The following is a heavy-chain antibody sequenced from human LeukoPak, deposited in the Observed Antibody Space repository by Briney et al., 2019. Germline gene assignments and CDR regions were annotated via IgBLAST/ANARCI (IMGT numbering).Heavy chain of an antibody. J-gene: IGHJ3*02. D-gene: IGHD5-18*01. V-gene: IGHV1-18*01. Sequence: GASVKVSCKASGYTFTSYGISWVRQAPGQRLEWMGWISAYSGNTNYAQKLQGRVTMTTDTSTSTAYMELRSLRSDDTAVYYCARVRGDTAMVDDAFDIWGQGTMVTVSS. CDR2: ISAYSGNT. CDR1: GYTFTSYG. CDR3: ARVRGDTAMVDDAFDI.